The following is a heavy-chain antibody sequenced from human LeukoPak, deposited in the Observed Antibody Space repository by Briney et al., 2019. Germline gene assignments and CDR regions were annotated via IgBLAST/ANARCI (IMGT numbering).Heavy chain of an antibody. V-gene: IGHV1-8*01. D-gene: IGHD3-22*01. CDR1: GYTFTSYD. J-gene: IGHJ3*02. CDR3: ARGHYYDSSGYHLSALDI. CDR2: MNPDNGNT. Sequence: ASVKVSCKASGYTFTSYDINWVRQATGQGLEWMGWMNPDNGNTDYAQKFQGRVTLTRNTSITTAYMELSSLRSEDTAVYYCARGHYYDSSGYHLSALDIWGQGTMVTVSS.